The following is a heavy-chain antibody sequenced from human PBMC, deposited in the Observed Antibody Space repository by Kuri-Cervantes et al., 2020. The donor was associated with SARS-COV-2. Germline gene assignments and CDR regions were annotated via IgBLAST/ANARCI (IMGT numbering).Heavy chain of an antibody. CDR1: GGSISSGGYS. D-gene: IGHD2-2*02. CDR3: AREVERIVVVPAAILSIVTSNWFDP. CDR2: IYHSGST. V-gene: IGHV4-39*07. Sequence: SETLSLTCAVSGGSISSGGYSWSWIRQPPGKGLEWIGSIYHSGSTYYNPSLKSRVTISVDTSKNQFSLKLSSVTAADTAVYYCAREVERIVVVPAAILSIVTSNWFDPWGQGTLVTVSS. J-gene: IGHJ5*02.